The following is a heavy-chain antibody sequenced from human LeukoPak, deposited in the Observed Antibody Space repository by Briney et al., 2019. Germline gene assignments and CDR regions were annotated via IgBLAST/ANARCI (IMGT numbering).Heavy chain of an antibody. CDR3: ARGIGQRLVRRFRVFSYFDY. CDR1: GGSFSGYY. Sequence: SETLSLTCAVYGGSFSGYYWSWIRQPPGKGLEWIGEINHSGSTNYNPSLKSRVTISVDTSKNQFSLKLSSVTAADTAVYYCARGIGQRLVRRFRVFSYFDYWGQGTLVTVSS. J-gene: IGHJ4*02. CDR2: INHSGST. V-gene: IGHV4-34*01. D-gene: IGHD6-13*01.